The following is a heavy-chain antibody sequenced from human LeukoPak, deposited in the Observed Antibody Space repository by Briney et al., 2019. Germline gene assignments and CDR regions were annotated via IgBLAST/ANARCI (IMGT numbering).Heavy chain of an antibody. Sequence: SETLSLTCTVSGYSISSGYYWGWIRPPPGKGLEWIGSIYHSGSTYYNPSLKSRVTISVDTSKNQFSLKLSSVTAADTAVYYCARDDANIVVAVGAFDIWGQGTMVTVSS. D-gene: IGHD2-15*01. J-gene: IGHJ3*02. V-gene: IGHV4-38-2*02. CDR1: GYSISSGYY. CDR3: ARDDANIVVAVGAFDI. CDR2: IYHSGST.